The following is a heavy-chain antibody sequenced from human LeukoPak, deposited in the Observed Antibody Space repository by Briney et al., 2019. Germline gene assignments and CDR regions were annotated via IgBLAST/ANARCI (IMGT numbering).Heavy chain of an antibody. D-gene: IGHD6-19*01. V-gene: IGHV3-23*01. CDR1: GFTFSNYD. J-gene: IGHJ4*02. Sequence: GGSLRLSCAASGFTFSNYDMSWVRQAPGKGLEWVSAISDSGGSTHYADSVKGRFTISRDNSKNTLFLQMNSLRAEDTAVYYCAKDRPNSGWFFDYWGQGTLVTVSS. CDR2: ISDSGGST. CDR3: AKDRPNSGWFFDY.